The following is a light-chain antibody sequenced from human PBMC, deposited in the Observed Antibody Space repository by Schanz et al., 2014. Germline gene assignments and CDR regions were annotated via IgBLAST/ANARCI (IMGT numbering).Light chain of an antibody. Sequence: EIVLTQSPGTLSLSPGERATLSCRASQSVSSSYLAWYQKKPGQAPRLIIHGASSRATGIPDRFSGSGSGTDFTLTITRLEPEDFAVYFCQQYGSSPYTFGLGTKLEIK. CDR3: QQYGSSPYT. J-gene: IGKJ2*01. V-gene: IGKV3-20*01. CDR2: GAS. CDR1: QSVSSSY.